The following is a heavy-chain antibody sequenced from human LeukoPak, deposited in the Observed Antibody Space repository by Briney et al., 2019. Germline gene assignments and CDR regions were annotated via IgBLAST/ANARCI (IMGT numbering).Heavy chain of an antibody. CDR1: GYTFTGYY. CDR2: MNPNSGNT. Sequence: ASVKVSCKASGYTFTGYYMHWVRQATGQGLEWMGWMNPNSGNTGYAQKFQGRVTITRNTSISTAYMELSSLRSEDTAVYYCASRVYSSGWYTVDYWGQGTLVTVSS. J-gene: IGHJ4*02. CDR3: ASRVYSSGWYTVDY. D-gene: IGHD6-19*01. V-gene: IGHV1-8*03.